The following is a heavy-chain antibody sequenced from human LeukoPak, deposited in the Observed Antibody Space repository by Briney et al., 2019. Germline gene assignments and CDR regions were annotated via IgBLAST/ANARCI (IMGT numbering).Heavy chain of an antibody. Sequence: GASVKVSCKASGYTFTGYYMHWARQAPGQGLEWMGWINPNSGGTNYAQKFQGRVTMTRDTSISTAYMELSRLRSDDTAVYYCARGYLLRYFPNDYWGQGTLVTVSS. CDR2: INPNSGGT. CDR1: GYTFTGYY. V-gene: IGHV1-2*02. CDR3: ARGYLLRYFPNDY. D-gene: IGHD3-9*01. J-gene: IGHJ4*02.